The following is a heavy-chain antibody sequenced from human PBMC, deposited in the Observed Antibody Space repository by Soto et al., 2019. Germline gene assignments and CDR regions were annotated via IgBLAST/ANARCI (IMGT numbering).Heavy chain of an antibody. D-gene: IGHD2-2*01. CDR2: IWYDGSNK. CDR1: GFTFSSYG. Sequence: GGSLRLSCAASGFTFSSYGMHWVRQAPGKGLEWVAVIWYDGSNKYYADSVKGRFTISRDNSKNTLYLQMNSLRAEDTAVYYCAREGREYQLPFEGGDAFDIWGQGTMVTVSS. V-gene: IGHV3-33*01. CDR3: AREGREYQLPFEGGDAFDI. J-gene: IGHJ3*02.